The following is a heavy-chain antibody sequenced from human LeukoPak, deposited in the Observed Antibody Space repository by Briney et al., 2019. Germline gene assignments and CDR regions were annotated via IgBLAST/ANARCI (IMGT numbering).Heavy chain of an antibody. CDR1: GGSFSGYY. Sequence: SETLSLTCAVYGGSFSGYYWSWIRQPPGKGLEWIGEINHSGSTNYNPSLKSRVTISVDTSKNQFSLKLSSVTAADTAVYYCARVTTVAPEAFHIWGQGTMVTVSS. V-gene: IGHV4-34*01. J-gene: IGHJ3*02. CDR3: ARVTTVAPEAFHI. CDR2: INHSGST. D-gene: IGHD4-23*01.